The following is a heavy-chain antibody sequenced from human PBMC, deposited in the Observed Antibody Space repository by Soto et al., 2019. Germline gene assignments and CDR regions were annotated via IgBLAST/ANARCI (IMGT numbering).Heavy chain of an antibody. J-gene: IGHJ4*02. CDR1: GFTFSDHN. Sequence: PGGSLRLSCAASGFTFSDHNMDWVRQAPGKGLEWVGRTRNKANSYTTEYAASLKGRFTISSDDSKNSLYLQMNSLKIEDTARYYCARHAPDCGQGTLVTVSS. CDR3: ARHAPD. V-gene: IGHV3-72*01. CDR2: TRNKANSYTT.